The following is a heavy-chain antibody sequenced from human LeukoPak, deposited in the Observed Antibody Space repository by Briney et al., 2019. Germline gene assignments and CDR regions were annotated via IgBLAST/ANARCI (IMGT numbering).Heavy chain of an antibody. CDR3: ARPQVVAATDFDY. J-gene: IGHJ4*02. D-gene: IGHD2-15*01. Sequence: GASVKVSCKASGYTFTGYYMHWVRQAPGQGLEWMGWINPNSGGTNYAQKFQGRVTMTRDTSISTAYMELSRLRSDDTAVYYCARPQVVAATDFDYWGQGTLVTVSS. CDR2: INPNSGGT. CDR1: GYTFTGYY. V-gene: IGHV1-2*02.